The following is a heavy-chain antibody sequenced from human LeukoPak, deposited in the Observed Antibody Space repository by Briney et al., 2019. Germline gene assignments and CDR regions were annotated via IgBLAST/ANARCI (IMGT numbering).Heavy chain of an antibody. V-gene: IGHV1-8*01. CDR1: GYTFTSYD. D-gene: IGHD3-3*01. CDR3: ARGPYYDFWSGYGWFDP. Sequence: GASVKVSCKASGYTFTSYDINLVRQATGQGLEWMGWMNPNSGNTGYAQKFQGRVTMTRNTSISTAYMELSSLRSEDTAVYYCARGPYYDFWSGYGWFDPWGQGTLVTVSS. J-gene: IGHJ5*02. CDR2: MNPNSGNT.